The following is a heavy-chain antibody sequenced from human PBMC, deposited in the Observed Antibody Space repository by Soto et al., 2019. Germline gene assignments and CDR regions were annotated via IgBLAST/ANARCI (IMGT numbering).Heavy chain of an antibody. Sequence: ASVKVSCKASGYTFTSYAMHWVRQAPGQRLEWMGWINAGNGNTKYSQKFQGRVTITRDTSASTAYMELSSLRSEDTAVYYCARDKRWGHHCYYGMDVWGEGTTVTVSS. CDR2: INAGNGNT. CDR3: ARDKRWGHHCYYGMDV. V-gene: IGHV1-3*01. CDR1: GYTFTSYA. D-gene: IGHD7-27*01. J-gene: IGHJ6*04.